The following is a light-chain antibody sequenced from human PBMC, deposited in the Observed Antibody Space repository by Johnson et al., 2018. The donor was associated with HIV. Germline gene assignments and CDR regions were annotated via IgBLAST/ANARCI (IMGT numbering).Light chain of an antibody. V-gene: IGLV1-51*02. CDR1: NSNIGNSY. Sequence: QSVLTQPPSVSAAPGQKVTISCSGSNSNIGNSYVSWYQQLPRTAPKLLIYENNKRPSGIPDRFSGSKSGTSATLGITGLQTGDEADYYCGTWDSSLDAYVFRTGTKVAVL. CDR3: GTWDSSLDAYV. CDR2: ENN. J-gene: IGLJ1*01.